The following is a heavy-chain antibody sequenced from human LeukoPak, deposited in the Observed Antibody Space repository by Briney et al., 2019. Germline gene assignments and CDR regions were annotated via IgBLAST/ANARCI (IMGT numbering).Heavy chain of an antibody. J-gene: IGHJ4*02. D-gene: IGHD2-8*01. V-gene: IGHV1-18*01. Sequence: ASVKVSCKASGYTFTNYGVSWARRAPGQGLEWMGWISPYNGNTNYAQKFQGRVTVTTDTSTSTAYMELRSLRSDDTAVYYCTRTVLDCKNGVCYDYWGQGTLVTVSS. CDR2: ISPYNGNT. CDR1: GYTFTNYG. CDR3: TRTVLDCKNGVCYDY.